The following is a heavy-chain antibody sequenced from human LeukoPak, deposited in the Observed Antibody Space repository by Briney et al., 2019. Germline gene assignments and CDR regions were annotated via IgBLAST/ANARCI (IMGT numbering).Heavy chain of an antibody. CDR3: ARECRRYYDFWSSGGNAFDI. J-gene: IGHJ3*02. Sequence: ASVKVSCKASGYTFTSNYMYWVRQAPGQGLEWMGWISTYNGNTNYAQKLQGRVTMTTDTATSTAYMELRSLRSDDTAVYYCARECRRYYDFWSSGGNAFDIWGQGTMVTVSS. V-gene: IGHV1-18*04. CDR2: ISTYNGNT. D-gene: IGHD3-3*01. CDR1: GYTFTSNY.